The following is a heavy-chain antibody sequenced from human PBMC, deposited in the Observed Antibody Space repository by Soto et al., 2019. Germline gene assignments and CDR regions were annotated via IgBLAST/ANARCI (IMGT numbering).Heavy chain of an antibody. J-gene: IGHJ4*02. Sequence: QVHLVQSGAEVKRPGVSVKVSCKASGYTFSNYYMHWVRQVPGHGLEWMGIINPSGGGTTYAQRFRGRLTVTRETATSTVYMELSRLRSDDTAIYFCARAPQYGSAGYYYNFWGQGTLVTVSS. CDR3: ARAPQYGSAGYYYNF. CDR2: INPSGGGT. V-gene: IGHV1-46*01. D-gene: IGHD3-10*01. CDR1: GYTFSNYY.